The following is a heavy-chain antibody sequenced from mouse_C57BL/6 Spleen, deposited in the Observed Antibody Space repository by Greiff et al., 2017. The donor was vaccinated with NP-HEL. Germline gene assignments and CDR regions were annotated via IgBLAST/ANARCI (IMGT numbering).Heavy chain of an antibody. CDR2: IDPSDSYT. J-gene: IGHJ3*01. Sequence: QVQLQQPGAELVKPGASVKLSCKASGYTFTSYWMQWVKQRPGQGLEWIGEIDPSDSYTNYNQKFKGKATLTVDTSSSTAYMQLSSLTSEDSAVYYCARGGDGYLAWFAYWGQGTLVTVSA. V-gene: IGHV1-50*01. D-gene: IGHD2-3*01. CDR3: ARGGDGYLAWFAY. CDR1: GYTFTSYW.